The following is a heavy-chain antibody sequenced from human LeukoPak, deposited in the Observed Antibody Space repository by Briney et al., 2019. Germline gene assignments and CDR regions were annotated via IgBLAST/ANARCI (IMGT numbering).Heavy chain of an antibody. V-gene: IGHV3-23*01. D-gene: IGHD3-10*01. Sequence: GGSLRLSCAASGFTFSSYAMSWVRQAPGKGLEWVSAISGSGGSTYYADSVKGRFTISRDNSKNTLYLQMNSLRAEDTAVYYYAKGRLSLLWFGELFWGQGTLVTVSS. CDR2: ISGSGGST. J-gene: IGHJ4*02. CDR1: GFTFSSYA. CDR3: AKGRLSLLWFGELF.